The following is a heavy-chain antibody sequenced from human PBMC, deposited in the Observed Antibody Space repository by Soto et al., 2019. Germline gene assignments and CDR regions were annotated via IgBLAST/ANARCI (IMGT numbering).Heavy chain of an antibody. CDR3: ARLRYSVGTGNFDY. J-gene: IGHJ4*02. D-gene: IGHD1-26*01. Sequence: EVQLVESGGGSVQPGRSLRLSCVGSGFRFDGHAMHWVRQSPGKGLEWVSGLGWNSGGIDYADFVKGRFTISRDNAKNSLYLQMNSLRPEDTALYYCARLRYSVGTGNFDYWGQGTLVTVSS. CDR2: LGWNSGGI. CDR1: GFRFDGHA. V-gene: IGHV3-9*01.